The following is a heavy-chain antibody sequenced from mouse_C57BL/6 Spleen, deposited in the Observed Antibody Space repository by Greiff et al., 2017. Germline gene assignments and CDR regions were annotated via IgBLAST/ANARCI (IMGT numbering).Heavy chain of an antibody. CDR2: IDPEDGDT. Sequence: EVQLQQSGAELVRPGASVKLSCTASGFNIKDYYMHWVKQRPEQGLEWIGRIDPEDGDTEYAPKFQGKATMTADTSSNTAYLQISILTSEDTAVYYCTTKTTVGEDYWGQGTTLTVSS. CDR3: TTKTTVGEDY. V-gene: IGHV14-1*01. CDR1: GFNIKDYY. J-gene: IGHJ2*01. D-gene: IGHD1-1*01.